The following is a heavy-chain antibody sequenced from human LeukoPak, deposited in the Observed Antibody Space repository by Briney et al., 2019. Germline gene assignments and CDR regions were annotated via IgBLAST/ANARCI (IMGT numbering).Heavy chain of an antibody. V-gene: IGHV4-31*03. J-gene: IGHJ4*02. Sequence: SQTLSLTCTVSGGSINSAGYYWSWIRQHPGKGLEWIGYIYYSGNTYYNPSLKSRVAISVDTSKNQFSLRLSSVTAADTAVYYCATEGTYSSSWYSALDYWGQGTLVTVSS. CDR2: IYYSGNT. D-gene: IGHD6-13*01. CDR1: GGSINSAGYY. CDR3: ATEGTYSSSWYSALDY.